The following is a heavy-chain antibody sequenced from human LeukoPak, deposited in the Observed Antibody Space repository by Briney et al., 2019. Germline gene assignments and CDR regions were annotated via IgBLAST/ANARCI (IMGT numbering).Heavy chain of an antibody. CDR2: IYYSGST. V-gene: IGHV4-59*01. J-gene: IGHJ4*02. CDR3: ARVGRPYYYDSSGSDAFDY. CDR1: GGSISSYY. D-gene: IGHD3-22*01. Sequence: SETLSLTCTVSGGSISSYYWSWIQQPPGKGLEWIGYIYYSGSTNYNPSLKSRVTISVDTSKNQFSLKLSSVTAADTAVYYRARVGRPYYYDSSGSDAFDYWGQGTLVTVSS.